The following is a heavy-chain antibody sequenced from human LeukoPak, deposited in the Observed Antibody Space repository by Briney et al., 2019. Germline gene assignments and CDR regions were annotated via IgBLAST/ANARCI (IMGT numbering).Heavy chain of an antibody. CDR1: GYTFTSYG. V-gene: IGHV1-18*01. J-gene: IGHJ6*03. D-gene: IGHD2-15*01. CDR2: ISAYNGNT. CDR3: ARGPVVAASYYYYYMDV. Sequence: ASVKVSYKASGYTFTSYGISWVRQAPGQGLKWMGWISAYNGNTNYAQKLQGRVTMTTDTSTSTAYMELRSLRSDDTAVYYCARGPVVAASYYYYYMDVWGKGTTVTVSS.